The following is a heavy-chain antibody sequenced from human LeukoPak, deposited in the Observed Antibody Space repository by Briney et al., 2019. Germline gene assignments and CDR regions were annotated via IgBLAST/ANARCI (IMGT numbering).Heavy chain of an antibody. J-gene: IGHJ5*02. D-gene: IGHD3-22*01. CDR2: IYYSGNT. Sequence: SQTLSLTCTVSGGSISSYYWSWIRQPPGKGLEWIGYIYYSGNTNYNPSLKSRVTISVDPSKNQFSLKLSSVTAADTAVYYCASSGDPYSYYYDSSGYLPWGQGTLVTVSS. CDR3: ASSGDPYSYYYDSSGYLP. CDR1: GGSISSYY. V-gene: IGHV4-59*01.